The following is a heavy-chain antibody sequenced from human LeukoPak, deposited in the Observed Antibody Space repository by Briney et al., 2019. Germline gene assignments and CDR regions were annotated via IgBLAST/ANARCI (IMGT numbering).Heavy chain of an antibody. V-gene: IGHV4-59*01. Sequence: SETLSLTCPVSGASISSNYWSWIRQPPGKGLEWIGYIYYSGSTNYNPSLKSRVTISVDTSKNQFSLKLSAVTAADTAVYYCARVPYYDYVWGSYRYKRAPNFDYWGQGTLVTVSS. CDR3: ARVPYYDYVWGSYRYKRAPNFDY. CDR2: IYYSGST. D-gene: IGHD3-16*02. J-gene: IGHJ4*02. CDR1: GASISSNY.